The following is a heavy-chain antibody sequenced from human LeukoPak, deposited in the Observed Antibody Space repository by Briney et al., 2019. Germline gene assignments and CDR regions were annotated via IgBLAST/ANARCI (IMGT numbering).Heavy chain of an antibody. CDR2: VYYSGNT. J-gene: IGHJ2*01. CDR3: ARRRKAGWYFDL. V-gene: IGHV4-39*01. CDR1: GGSISSNYCF. Sequence: PSETLSLTCAVFGGSISSNYCFWDWIRQPPGKGLEWIGSVYYSGNTYYNPSLKSRVTISVDTSKNQFSLKLTSLTAADTAVYYCARRRKAGWYFDLWGRGTLVTVSS.